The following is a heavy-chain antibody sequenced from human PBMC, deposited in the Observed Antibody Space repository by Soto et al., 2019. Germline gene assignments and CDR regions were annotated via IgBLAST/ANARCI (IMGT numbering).Heavy chain of an antibody. V-gene: IGHV1-18*01. J-gene: IGHJ4*02. CDR1: GYTFTSYG. CDR3: ARRVTYGDYVEGYHDY. Sequence: GASVKVSCKASGYTFTSYGISWVRQAPGQGLEWMGWISAYNGNTNYAQKLQGRVTMTTDTSTSTAYMELRSLRSDDTAVYYCARRVTYGDYVEGYHDYWGQGTLVTVSS. D-gene: IGHD4-17*01. CDR2: ISAYNGNT.